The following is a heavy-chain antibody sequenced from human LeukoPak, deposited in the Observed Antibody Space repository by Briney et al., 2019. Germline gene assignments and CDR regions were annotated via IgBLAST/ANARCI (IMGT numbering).Heavy chain of an antibody. D-gene: IGHD3-10*01. CDR3: ARGPELITMLRGVITPQDY. V-gene: IGHV3-20*04. CDR2: INWNGGST. J-gene: IGHJ4*02. Sequence: GGSLRLSCAASGFTFDDYGMSWVRQAPGKGLEWVTGINWNGGSTGYADSVKGRFTISRDNAKNSLYLQMNSLRAEDTALYYCARGPELITMLRGVITPQDYWGLGTLVTVSS. CDR1: GFTFDDYG.